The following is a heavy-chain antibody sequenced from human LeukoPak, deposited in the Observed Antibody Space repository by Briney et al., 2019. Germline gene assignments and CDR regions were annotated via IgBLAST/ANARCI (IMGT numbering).Heavy chain of an antibody. J-gene: IGHJ3*02. CDR3: ARVNGSGPVDAFDI. CDR1: GYSFTSYY. V-gene: IGHV1-69*04. CDR2: IIPILGIA. Sequence: VASVKVSCKASGYSFTSYYIYWVRQAPGQGLEWMGRIIPILGIANYAQKFQGRVTITADKSTSTAYMELSSLRSEDTAVYYCARVNGSGPVDAFDIWGQGTMVTVSS. D-gene: IGHD3-10*01.